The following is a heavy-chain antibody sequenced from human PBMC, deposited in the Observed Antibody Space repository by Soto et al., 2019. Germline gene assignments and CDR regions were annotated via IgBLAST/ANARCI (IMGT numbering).Heavy chain of an antibody. CDR3: AAGYDFWSGYPTYYYYYMDV. V-gene: IGHV1-58*01. J-gene: IGHJ6*03. CDR1: GYTFTSYA. D-gene: IGHD3-3*01. Sequence: SVKVSCKASGYTFTSYAVHWVRQAPGQRLEWMGWIVVGSGNTNYAQKFQERVTITRDMSTSTAYMELSSLRSEDTAVYYCAAGYDFWSGYPTYYYYYMDVWGKGTTVTVSS. CDR2: IVVGSGNT.